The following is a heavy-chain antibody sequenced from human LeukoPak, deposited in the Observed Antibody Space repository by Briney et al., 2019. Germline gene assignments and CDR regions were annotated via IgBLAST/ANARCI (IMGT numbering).Heavy chain of an antibody. D-gene: IGHD2-15*01. Sequence: GGSLRLSCAASGFTFSGSAMHWVRQASGKGLEWVGRTKTKTDGGERDYAAPVKGRFTISRDDSKNTVFLQMNSLETEDTAVYYCVAGTGFTDFDYWGQGALVTVSP. CDR3: VAGTGFTDFDY. CDR1: GFTFSGSA. V-gene: IGHV3-15*01. CDR2: TKTKTDGGER. J-gene: IGHJ4*02.